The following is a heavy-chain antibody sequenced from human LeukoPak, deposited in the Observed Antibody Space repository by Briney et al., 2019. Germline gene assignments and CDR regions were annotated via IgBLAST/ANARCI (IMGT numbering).Heavy chain of an antibody. CDR2: IYYTGGT. J-gene: IGHJ4*02. Sequence: SETLSLTCTVSGGSISRDYWSWIRQPPGKGLEWIGYIYYTGGTNYNPSLKSRVTISVDTSKNQFSLKLSSVTAADTAVYYCARDRPGGSSLDYWGQGTLVTVSS. D-gene: IGHD6-13*01. CDR1: GGSISRDY. CDR3: ARDRPGGSSLDY. V-gene: IGHV4-59*01.